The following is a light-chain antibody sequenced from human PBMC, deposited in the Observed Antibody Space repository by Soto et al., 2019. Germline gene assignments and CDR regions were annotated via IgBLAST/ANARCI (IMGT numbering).Light chain of an antibody. J-gene: IGKJ5*01. CDR3: QQSYSTPSIT. Sequence: DIQMTQSPSSLSASVGDRVTITCRASETISTYLNWYQQRSGKAPKLLINGASILHSGVPSRFSGSQSATDLTLTISSLQPEDFATYYCQQSYSTPSITFGQGTRLENK. CDR1: ETISTY. CDR2: GAS. V-gene: IGKV1-39*01.